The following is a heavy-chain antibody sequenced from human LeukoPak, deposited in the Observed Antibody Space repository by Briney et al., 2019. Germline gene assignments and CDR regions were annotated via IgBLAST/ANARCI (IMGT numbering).Heavy chain of an antibody. CDR2: IIPIFGTA. CDR1: GGTFSSYA. Sequence: SVKVSCKASGGTFSSYAISWVRQAPGQGLEWMGGIIPIFGTANYAQKFQGRVTITADESTSTAYMELSSLRSEDTAVYYCTRGHYDSSGYYYTWGQGTLVTVSS. J-gene: IGHJ5*02. D-gene: IGHD3-22*01. V-gene: IGHV1-69*01. CDR3: TRGHYDSSGYYYT.